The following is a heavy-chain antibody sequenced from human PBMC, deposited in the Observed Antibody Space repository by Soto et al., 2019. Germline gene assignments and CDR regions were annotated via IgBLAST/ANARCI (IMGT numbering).Heavy chain of an antibody. Sequence: SETLSLTCAVYGGSFSGYYWSWIRQPPGKGLEWIGEINHSGSTNYNPSLKSRVTISVDTSKNQFSLKLSSVTAADTAVYYCVSSSGYDYPLDYWGQGTLVTVSS. V-gene: IGHV4-34*01. CDR3: VSSSGYDYPLDY. CDR2: INHSGST. CDR1: GGSFSGYY. D-gene: IGHD5-12*01. J-gene: IGHJ4*02.